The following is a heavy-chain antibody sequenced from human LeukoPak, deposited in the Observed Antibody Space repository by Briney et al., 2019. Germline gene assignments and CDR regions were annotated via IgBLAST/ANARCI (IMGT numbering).Heavy chain of an antibody. D-gene: IGHD2-21*02. V-gene: IGHV4-39*07. CDR2: IYYSGST. J-gene: IGHJ4*02. CDR3: ARGGVVVTAVRFGY. Sequence: SETLSLTCTVSGGSISSYFWVWIRQPPGKGLEGIGRIYYSGSTYYNSSLRSRLTISVDRSKNQFSLRLSSVTAADTAMYYCARGGVVVTAVRFGYWGQGTLVTVAS. CDR1: GGSISSYF.